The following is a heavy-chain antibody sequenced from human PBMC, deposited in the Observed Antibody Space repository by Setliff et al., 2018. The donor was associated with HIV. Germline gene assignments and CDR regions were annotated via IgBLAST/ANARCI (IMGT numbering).Heavy chain of an antibody. J-gene: IGHJ3*02. V-gene: IGHV4-4*07. CDR3: AREVDNPRDAFDI. Sequence: SETLSLTCTVSGGSIATYYWSWIRQPAGKGLEWIGHIYPTGSTDYNPSLKSRVTMSIDTSKNQFSLKLSSMTAADTALYYCAREVDNPRDAFDIWAQGTMVTVSS. CDR2: IYPTGST. CDR1: GGSIATYY.